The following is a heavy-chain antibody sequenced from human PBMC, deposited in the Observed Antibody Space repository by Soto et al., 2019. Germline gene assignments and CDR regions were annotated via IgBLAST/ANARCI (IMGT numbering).Heavy chain of an antibody. CDR2: AYHSGST. Sequence: QVQLQESGPGLVRPSGPLSLTSPGSGGVTSTHNWWSWVRQTPGKGLEWIGDAYHSGSTEYNPSLKSRVSISGDKSKNQISLKLTSASAADTAVYSCARSPPSSYYGGSGTFDSWGQGTLVTVSS. CDR1: GGVTSTHNW. V-gene: IGHV4-4*02. D-gene: IGHD3-10*01. J-gene: IGHJ4*02. CDR3: ARSPPSSYYGGSGTFDS.